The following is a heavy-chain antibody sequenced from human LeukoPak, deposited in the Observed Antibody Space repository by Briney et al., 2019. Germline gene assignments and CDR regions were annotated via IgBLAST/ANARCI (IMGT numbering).Heavy chain of an antibody. V-gene: IGHV4-31*03. J-gene: IGHJ4*02. CDR1: GGSISSGGYY. CDR2: IYYSGST. D-gene: IGHD6-6*01. CDR3: ARKSSSSGELDY. Sequence: SETLSLTCTVSGGSISSGGYYWSWIRQHPGKGLEWIGYIYYSGSTYYNPSLKSRVTISVDTSKNQFSLKLSSVTAADTAVYYCARKSSSSGELDYWGQGTLVTVSS.